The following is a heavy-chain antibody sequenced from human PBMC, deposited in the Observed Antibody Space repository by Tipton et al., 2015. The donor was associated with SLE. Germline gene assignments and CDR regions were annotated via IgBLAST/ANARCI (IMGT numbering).Heavy chain of an antibody. CDR1: GGSFSGYY. J-gene: IGHJ4*02. CDR3: AQISRGLGAKDY. Sequence: TLSLTCAVYGGSFSGYYWNWIRQPPGKGLEWIGEINHSGSTSYNPSLKSRVTISVDTSKNQFSLKLTYVTAADTAVYYCAQISRGLGAKDYWGQGTLVTVSS. D-gene: IGHD1-26*01. CDR2: INHSGST. V-gene: IGHV4-34*01.